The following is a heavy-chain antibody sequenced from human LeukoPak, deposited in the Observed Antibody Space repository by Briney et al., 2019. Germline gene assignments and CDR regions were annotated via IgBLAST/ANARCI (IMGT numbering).Heavy chain of an antibody. CDR3: AKEGGDILTGYRHFDY. D-gene: IGHD3-9*01. J-gene: IGHJ4*02. Sequence: GGSLRLSCAASGFTFSIYGMHWVRQAPGKGLEWVAVISYDGSNKYYADSVKGRFTISRDNSKNTLYLQMNSLRAEDTAVYYCAKEGGDILTGYRHFDYWGQGTLVTVSS. CDR2: ISYDGSNK. V-gene: IGHV3-30*18. CDR1: GFTFSIYG.